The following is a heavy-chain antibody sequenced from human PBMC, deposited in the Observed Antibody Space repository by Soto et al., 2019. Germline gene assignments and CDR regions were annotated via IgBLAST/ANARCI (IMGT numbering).Heavy chain of an antibody. CDR3: ATIPAARFAFDI. CDR1: GFTFDDYA. J-gene: IGHJ3*02. V-gene: IGHV3-9*01. CDR2: ISWNSGSI. D-gene: IGHD6-13*01. Sequence: GGSLRLSCAASGFTFDDYAMHWVRQAPGKGLEWVSGISWNSGSIGYADSVKGRFTISRDNAKNSLYLQMNSLRAEDTALYYCATIPAARFAFDIWGQGTMVTVSS.